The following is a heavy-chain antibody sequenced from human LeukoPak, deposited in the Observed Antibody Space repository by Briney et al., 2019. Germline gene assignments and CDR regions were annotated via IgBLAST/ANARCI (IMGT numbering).Heavy chain of an antibody. J-gene: IGHJ6*03. CDR3: ATFRDWLLGPGDYYYMDV. V-gene: IGHV1-2*02. Sequence: ASVKVSCKASGYTFTGYYMHWVRQAPGQGLEWMGWINPNSGGTNYAQKFRGRVTMTRDTSISTAYMELSRLRSDDTAVYYCATFRDWLLGPGDYYYMDVWGKGTTVTVSS. CDR1: GYTFTGYY. CDR2: INPNSGGT. D-gene: IGHD3/OR15-3a*01.